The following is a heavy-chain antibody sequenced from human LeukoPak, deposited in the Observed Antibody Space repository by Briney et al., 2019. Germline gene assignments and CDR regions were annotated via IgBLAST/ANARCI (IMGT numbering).Heavy chain of an antibody. Sequence: SETLSLTCTVSGGSINSGSYYWSWIRQPAGKGLEWIGRIYRSGRTNYNPSLKSRVTISVDTSKNQFSLKLSSVTAADTAVYYCARAYYGSGSYWFDYWSQGTLVTVSS. D-gene: IGHD3-10*01. J-gene: IGHJ4*02. V-gene: IGHV4-61*02. CDR2: IYRSGRT. CDR1: GGSINSGSYY. CDR3: ARAYYGSGSYWFDY.